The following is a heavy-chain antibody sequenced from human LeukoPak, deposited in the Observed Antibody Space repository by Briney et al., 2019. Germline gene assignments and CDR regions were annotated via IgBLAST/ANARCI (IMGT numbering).Heavy chain of an antibody. CDR1: GGSFSGYY. CDR2: INHSGST. D-gene: IGHD4-23*01. Sequence: SETLSLTCAVYGGSFSGYYWSWIRQPPGKGLEWIGEINHSGSTNYNPSLKSRVTISVDTSKNQFSLKLSSVTAADTAVYYCARDYGGSSPFDYWGQGTLVTVSS. CDR3: ARDYGGSSPFDY. V-gene: IGHV4-34*01. J-gene: IGHJ4*02.